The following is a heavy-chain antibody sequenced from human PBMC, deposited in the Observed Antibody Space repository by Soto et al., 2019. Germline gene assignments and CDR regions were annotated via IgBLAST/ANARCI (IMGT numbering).Heavy chain of an antibody. D-gene: IGHD3-3*01. V-gene: IGHV1-18*01. Sequence: ASVKVSCKASGYTFTSYGISWVRQAPGQGLEWMGWISAYNGNTNYAQKLQGRVTMTTDTSTSTAYMELRSLRSDDTAVYYCASIYYDFWSGSKLGAFDIWGQGTMDTVSS. CDR2: ISAYNGNT. CDR1: GYTFTSYG. J-gene: IGHJ3*02. CDR3: ASIYYDFWSGSKLGAFDI.